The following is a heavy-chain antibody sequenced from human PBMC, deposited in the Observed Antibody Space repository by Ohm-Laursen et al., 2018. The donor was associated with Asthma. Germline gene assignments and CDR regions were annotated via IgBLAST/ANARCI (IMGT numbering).Heavy chain of an antibody. J-gene: IGHJ6*02. CDR1: GFTFSSYA. Sequence: SLRLSCTASGFTFSSYAMHWVRQAPGKGLEWVAVISYDGSNKYYADSVKGRFTISRDNSKNTLYLQMNSLRAEDTAVYHCAKDLPDYYDSSGYIYGMDVWGQGTTVTVSS. CDR3: AKDLPDYYDSSGYIYGMDV. V-gene: IGHV3-30-3*01. CDR2: ISYDGSNK. D-gene: IGHD3-22*01.